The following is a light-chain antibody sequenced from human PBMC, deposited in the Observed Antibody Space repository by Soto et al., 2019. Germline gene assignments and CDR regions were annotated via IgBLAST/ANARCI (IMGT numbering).Light chain of an antibody. CDR3: QSYDDSLSVHYV. CDR1: SSKNRARDD. V-gene: IGLV1-40*01. Sequence: QSVLTQPASVSGAPGQRVTISCTENSSKNRARDDVQWDQELPGTAPKLLIHGNSDRPSGVPARFSGSKSGTSASLAITGLLADDEADYYCQSYDDSLSVHYVFGTGTKVTV. CDR2: GNS. J-gene: IGLJ1*01.